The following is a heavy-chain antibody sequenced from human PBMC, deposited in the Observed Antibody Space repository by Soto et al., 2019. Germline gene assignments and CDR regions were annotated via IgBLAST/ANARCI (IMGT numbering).Heavy chain of an antibody. CDR3: ARVTDPDYYGSGSYYPDSDY. CDR2: ISSSGSTI. V-gene: IGHV3-11*01. J-gene: IGHJ4*02. Sequence: GGSLRLSCAASGYTFSDYYMSWIRQAPGKGLEWVSYISSSGSTIYYADSVKGRFTISRDNAKNSLYLQMNSLRAEDTAVYYCARVTDPDYYGSGSYYPDSDYWGQGTLVTVSS. CDR1: GYTFSDYY. D-gene: IGHD3-10*01.